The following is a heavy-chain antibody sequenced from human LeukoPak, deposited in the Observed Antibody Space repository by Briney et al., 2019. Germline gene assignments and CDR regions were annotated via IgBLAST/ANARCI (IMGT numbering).Heavy chain of an antibody. CDR1: GFTFSTYW. CDR3: ARDRDYGAPDY. D-gene: IGHD4-17*01. CDR2: INGDGTSTST. J-gene: IGHJ4*02. Sequence: PGGSLRLSCAASGFTFSTYWMHWVRQAPGKGVVWVSRINGDGTSTSTSYADSVKGRFTISRDNAKNTLYLHMNTLRAEDTAVYYCARDRDYGAPDYWGQGTLVTVSS. V-gene: IGHV3-74*01.